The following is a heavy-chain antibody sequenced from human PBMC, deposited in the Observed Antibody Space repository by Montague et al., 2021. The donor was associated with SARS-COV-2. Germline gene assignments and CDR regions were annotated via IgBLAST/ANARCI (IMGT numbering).Heavy chain of an antibody. Sequence: TLSLTCTVSGGSISSGGYYRSWIRQHPRKGLEWIGYIYYSGSTYYNPSLKSRVTISVDTSKNQFSLKLSSVTAADTAVYYCARVLSHRAIFGVVIINGMDVWGQGTTVTVSS. D-gene: IGHD3-3*01. V-gene: IGHV4-31*03. CDR1: GGSISSGGYY. CDR2: IYYSGST. CDR3: ARVLSHRAIFGVVIINGMDV. J-gene: IGHJ6*02.